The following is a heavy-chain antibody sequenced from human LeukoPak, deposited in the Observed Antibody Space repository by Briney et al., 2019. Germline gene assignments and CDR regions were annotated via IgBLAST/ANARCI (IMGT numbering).Heavy chain of an antibody. Sequence: QSGGSLRLSCAASDFSFITYAMSWVRQAPGKGLEWVSTISGVGDATYYADSVEGRFTISRDNSKNTVDLLMNSLGAEDTAVYYCARDSLMLRGPLVIYYFDFWGQGTLVTVSS. CDR2: ISGVGDAT. CDR3: ARDSLMLRGPLVIYYFDF. V-gene: IGHV3-23*01. D-gene: IGHD3-10*01. CDR1: DFSFITYA. J-gene: IGHJ4*02.